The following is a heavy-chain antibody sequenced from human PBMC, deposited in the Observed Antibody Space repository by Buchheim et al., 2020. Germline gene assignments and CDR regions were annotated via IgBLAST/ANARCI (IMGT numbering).Heavy chain of an antibody. J-gene: IGHJ6*03. CDR1: GFTFSSYG. Sequence: QVQLVESGGGVVQPGRSLRLSCAASGFTFSSYGMHWVRQAPGKGLEWVAVIWYDGSNKYYADSVKGRFTISRDNSKNTLYLQMNSLRAEDTAVYYCARDWSVSHYYYDYYMDVWGKGTT. V-gene: IGHV3-33*01. CDR3: ARDWSVSHYYYDYYMDV. CDR2: IWYDGSNK.